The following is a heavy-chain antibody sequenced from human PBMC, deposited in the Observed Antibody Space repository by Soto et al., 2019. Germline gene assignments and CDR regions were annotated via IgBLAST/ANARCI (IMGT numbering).Heavy chain of an antibody. D-gene: IGHD1-26*01. CDR3: ARDFTAGATYSGPSYYAMDV. V-gene: IGHV3-33*01. J-gene: IGHJ6*02. Sequence: PXGSLRLSCSASGFTSSTYGMHWVRQAPGKGLDWVAGIRYDGSNQYYADSVKGQFTISRDNSKNTLYMQMDSLRADDTAVYYCARDFTAGATYSGPSYYAMDVWGQGTTVTVSS. CDR2: IRYDGSNQ. CDR1: GFTSSTYG.